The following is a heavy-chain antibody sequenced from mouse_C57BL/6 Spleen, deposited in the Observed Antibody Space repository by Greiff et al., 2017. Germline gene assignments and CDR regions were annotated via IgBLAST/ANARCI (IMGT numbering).Heavy chain of an antibody. V-gene: IGHV1-64*01. Sequence: VQLQQPGAELVKPGASVKLSCKASGYTFTSYWMHWVKQRPGQGLEWIGMIHPNSGSTNSNEKFKSKATLTVDKSSSTAYMQLSSLTSEDSAVYYCARDGPFDYWGQGTTLTVSS. CDR3: ARDGPFDY. D-gene: IGHD2-3*01. CDR2: IHPNSGST. J-gene: IGHJ2*01. CDR1: GYTFTSYW.